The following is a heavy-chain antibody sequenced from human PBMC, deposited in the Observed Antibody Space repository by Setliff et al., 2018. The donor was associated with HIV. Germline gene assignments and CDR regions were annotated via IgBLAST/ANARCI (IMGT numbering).Heavy chain of an antibody. CDR2: ISGSGGST. Sequence: GGSLRLSCAASGFTFSNYAMSWVRQAPGEGLEWVSGISGSGGSTYYVDSVKGRFTISRDNSKNTLYLQMNSLGAADTAVYYCAKNIAGVCYSGLDYWGQGALVTVSS. CDR1: GFTFSNYA. J-gene: IGHJ4*02. V-gene: IGHV3-23*01. CDR3: AKNIAGVCYSGLDY. D-gene: IGHD2-15*01.